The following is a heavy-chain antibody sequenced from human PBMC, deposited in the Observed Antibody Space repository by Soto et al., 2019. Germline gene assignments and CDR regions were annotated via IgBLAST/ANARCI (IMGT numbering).Heavy chain of an antibody. Sequence: SVKVSCKASGGTFSSYAISWVRQAPGQGLEWMGGIIPIFGTANYAQKFQGRVTITADKSISTAYLQWSSLKASDTAMYYCARLVRIAARLYYYYGMDVWGQGTTVTVSS. V-gene: IGHV1-69*06. CDR3: ARLVRIAARLYYYYGMDV. D-gene: IGHD6-6*01. J-gene: IGHJ6*02. CDR1: GGTFSSYA. CDR2: IIPIFGTA.